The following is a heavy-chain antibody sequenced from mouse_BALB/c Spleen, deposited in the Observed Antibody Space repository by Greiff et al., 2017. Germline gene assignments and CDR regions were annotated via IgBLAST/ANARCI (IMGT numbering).Heavy chain of an antibody. CDR3: ARSYYRYDWFAY. J-gene: IGHJ3*01. V-gene: IGHV5-17*02. CDR1: GFTFSSFG. D-gene: IGHD2-14*01. CDR2: ISSGSSTI. Sequence: EVKVEESGGGLVQPGGSRKLSCAASGFTFSSFGMHWVRQAPEKGLEWVAYISSGSSTIYYADTVQGRFTISRDNPKNTLFLQMTSLRSEDTAMYYCARSYYRYDWFAYWGQGTLVTVSA.